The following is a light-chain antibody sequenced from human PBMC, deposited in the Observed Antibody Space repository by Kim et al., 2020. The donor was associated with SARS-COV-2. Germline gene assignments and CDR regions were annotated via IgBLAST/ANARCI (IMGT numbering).Light chain of an antibody. CDR3: SSYVRGSTSYV. V-gene: IGLV2-14*01. Sequence: TISCTGTSHNVGGGKYGHWYQQHPGKAPKLVIYENSNRPSGVSDRFSGSKSGNTASLTITGLQAEDEADYYCSSYVRGSTSYVLGAGTKVTVL. CDR1: SHNVGGGKY. J-gene: IGLJ1*01. CDR2: ENS.